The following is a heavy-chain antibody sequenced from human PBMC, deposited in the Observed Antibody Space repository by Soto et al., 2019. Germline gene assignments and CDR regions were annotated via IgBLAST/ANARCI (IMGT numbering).Heavy chain of an antibody. CDR3: ARGRVDFWSGYYPLRWFDP. CDR1: GGSFSGYY. CDR2: INHSGST. J-gene: IGHJ5*02. D-gene: IGHD3-3*01. Sequence: SETLSLTCAVYGGSFSGYYWSWIRQPPGKGLEWIGEINHSGSTNYNPSLKSRVTISVDTSKNQFSLKLSSVTAADTAVYYCARGRVDFWSGYYPLRWFDPWGQGTLVTVS. V-gene: IGHV4-34*01.